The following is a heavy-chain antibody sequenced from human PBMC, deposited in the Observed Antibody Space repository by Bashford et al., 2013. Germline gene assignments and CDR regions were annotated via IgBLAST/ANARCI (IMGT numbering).Heavy chain of an antibody. Sequence: ASVKVSCKASGYTFTSYYMHWVRQAPGQGLEWMGIINPSGGSPSYAQKFQGRVTMTRDTSTSTVYMELSSLRSEDTAVYYCARDRPSGNVAIVGDYVTYWGQGTQVTVSS. CDR3: ARDRPSGNVAIVGDYVTY. D-gene: IGHD4-17*01. CDR1: GYTFTSYY. V-gene: IGHV1-46*01. J-gene: IGHJ4*02. CDR2: INPSGGSP.